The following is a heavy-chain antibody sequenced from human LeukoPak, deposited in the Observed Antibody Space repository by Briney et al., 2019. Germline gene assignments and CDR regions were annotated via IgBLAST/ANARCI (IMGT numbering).Heavy chain of an antibody. D-gene: IGHD6-13*01. CDR3: ARLQIYSSSWYRGGVDY. J-gene: IGHJ4*02. V-gene: IGHV4-34*01. CDR1: GVSFSGYY. CDR2: INHSGST. Sequence: PSETLSLTCAVYGVSFSGYYWSWIRRPPGKGLEWIGEINHSGSTNYNPSLKSRVTISVDTSKNQFSLKLSSVTAADTAVYYCARLQIYSSSWYRGGVDYWGQGTLVTVSS.